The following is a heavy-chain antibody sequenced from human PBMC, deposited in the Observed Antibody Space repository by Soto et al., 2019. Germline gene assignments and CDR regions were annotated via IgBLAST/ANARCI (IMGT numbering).Heavy chain of an antibody. Sequence: QVQLVQSGAEVKKPGSSVKVSCKASGGTFSSYAISWVRQAPGQGLEWMGGIIPIFGTANYAQKFQGRVTSTSDETTSKAYMELSSLTSEDTAVYYCARSIVVVPAAIVAFDIWGQGTMVTVSS. CDR3: ARSIVVVPAAIVAFDI. CDR1: GGTFSSYA. CDR2: IIPIFGTA. J-gene: IGHJ3*02. V-gene: IGHV1-69*01. D-gene: IGHD2-2*01.